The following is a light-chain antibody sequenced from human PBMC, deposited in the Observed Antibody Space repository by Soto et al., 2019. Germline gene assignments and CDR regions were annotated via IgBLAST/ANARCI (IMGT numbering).Light chain of an antibody. CDR3: CSYTGSGTYV. J-gene: IGLJ1*01. V-gene: IGLV2-23*01. CDR2: EGS. CDR1: TSDIGTFNL. Sequence: QSVLTQPASVSGSPGQSVSISCTGTTSDIGTFNLVSWYQQHTGKAPKLMIYEGSQRPSGVSNRFSGSKSAYTASLTISGLQAEDEADYYCCSYTGSGTYVFGTGTKLTVL.